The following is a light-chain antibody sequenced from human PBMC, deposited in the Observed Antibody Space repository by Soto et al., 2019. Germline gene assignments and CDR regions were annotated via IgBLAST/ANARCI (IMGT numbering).Light chain of an antibody. CDR3: AAWYDSLNALV. CDR2: SNN. CDR1: SSNIGSNT. V-gene: IGLV1-44*01. Sequence: QLVLTQPPSASVTPGQRVTISCSGSSSNIGSNTVNWYQQLTGTAPTLLIYSNNQQPSGVPDRFSGSKSGTSASLAISGRQSEDEADYYCAAWYDSLNALVFGGGTKLTVL. J-gene: IGLJ2*01.